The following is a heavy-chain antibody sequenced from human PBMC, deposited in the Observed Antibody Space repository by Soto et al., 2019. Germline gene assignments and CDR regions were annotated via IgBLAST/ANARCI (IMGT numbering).Heavy chain of an antibody. D-gene: IGHD6-19*01. CDR2: VSGFNGDT. V-gene: IGHV1-18*04. CDR1: GFSLSSFG. CDR3: VRDKIVVTGIWSY. Sequence: QVQLVQSGAEVKKPGASVQVSCKGYGFSLSSFGISWVRQAPGQGLEWMGWVSGFNGDTKYAQKFQDRVTMTTDTPTTTADMVMRSLRSDDTAIYYCVRDKIVVTGIWSYWGQGTLVTVSS. J-gene: IGHJ4*02.